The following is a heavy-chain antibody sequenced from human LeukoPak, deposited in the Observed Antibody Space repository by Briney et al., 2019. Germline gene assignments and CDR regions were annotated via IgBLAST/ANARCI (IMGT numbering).Heavy chain of an antibody. CDR3: ARDNAATVTPYSFYAMDL. D-gene: IGHD4-17*01. CDR1: GLTFSSYE. CDR2: ISSSGSYI. V-gene: IGHV3-48*03. Sequence: PGRSLRLSCAAPGLTFSSYEMNWVRQAPGKGLEWISYISSSGSYIYYADSVKGRFTISRDNAKNSLYLQMNSLRVDDTAVYHCARDNAATVTPYSFYAMDLWGQGTTVTVSS. J-gene: IGHJ6*02.